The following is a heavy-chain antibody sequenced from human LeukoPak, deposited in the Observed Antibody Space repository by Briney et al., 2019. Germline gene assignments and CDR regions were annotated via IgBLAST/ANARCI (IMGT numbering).Heavy chain of an antibody. Sequence: SETLSLTCAVSGGSISSSNWWSWVRQPPGKGLEWIGEIYHSGSTNYNPSLKGRVTISVDKSKNQFSLKLSSVTAADTAVYYCARGGSGSYYGDWFDPWGQGTLVTVSS. CDR1: GGSISSSNW. V-gene: IGHV4-4*02. D-gene: IGHD3-10*01. CDR2: IYHSGST. CDR3: ARGGSGSYYGDWFDP. J-gene: IGHJ5*02.